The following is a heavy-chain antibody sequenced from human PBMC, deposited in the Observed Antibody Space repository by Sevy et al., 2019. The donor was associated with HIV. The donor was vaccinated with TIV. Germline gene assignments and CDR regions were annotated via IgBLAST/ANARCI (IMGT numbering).Heavy chain of an antibody. Sequence: GSLRLSCAASGFAFYDYSMSWIRQAPGKGLEWVATLSFGCGKINYADSVKGRFTISRDNSKNSFYLKMENLRVEDTALYYCAREGCTRPHDYWGQGTRVTVSS. D-gene: IGHD2-8*01. CDR2: LSFGCGKI. CDR1: GFAFYDYS. CDR3: AREGCTRPHDY. V-gene: IGHV3-23*01. J-gene: IGHJ4*02.